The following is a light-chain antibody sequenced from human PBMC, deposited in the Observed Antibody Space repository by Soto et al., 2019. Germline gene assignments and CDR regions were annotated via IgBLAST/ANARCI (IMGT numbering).Light chain of an antibody. CDR1: HSIDTW. CDR3: HPYKRYTPYT. V-gene: IGKV1-5*01. Sequence: DIQMPKSPSALSASLGDRVTITCRASHSIDTWLAWYQQRPGKAPNLLIYDASSLASGVPSRFRGGGYGTEFTLTISTLQPDDFGTYYCHPYKRYTPYTIGQGTNVEIK. CDR2: DAS. J-gene: IGKJ2*01.